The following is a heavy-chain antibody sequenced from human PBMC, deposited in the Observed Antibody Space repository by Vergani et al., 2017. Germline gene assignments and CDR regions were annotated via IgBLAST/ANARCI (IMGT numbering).Heavy chain of an antibody. Sequence: QVQLVQSGAEVKKPGSSVKVSCKASGGTFGSYTISWVRQAPGQGLEWMGRIIPILGIANYAQKFQGRVTITADKSTSTAYMELSSLRSEDTAVYYCASAGPSGGWFDPWGQGTLVTVSS. D-gene: IGHD1-26*01. V-gene: IGHV1-69*02. CDR1: GGTFGSYT. J-gene: IGHJ5*02. CDR3: ASAGPSGGWFDP. CDR2: IIPILGIA.